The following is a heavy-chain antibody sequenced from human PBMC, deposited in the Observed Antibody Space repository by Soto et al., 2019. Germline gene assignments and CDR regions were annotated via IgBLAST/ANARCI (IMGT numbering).Heavy chain of an antibody. D-gene: IGHD3-10*01. CDR3: ARRKYYYGSGDDSHINWYFDL. CDR1: GFTFSSYA. Sequence: QVQLVESGGGVVQPGRSLRLSCAASGFTFSSYAMHWVRQAPGKGLEWVAVISYDGSNKYYADSVKGRFTISRDNSKNTLYLQMNSLRAEDTAVYYCARRKYYYGSGDDSHINWYFDLWGRGTLVTVSS. CDR2: ISYDGSNK. V-gene: IGHV3-30-3*01. J-gene: IGHJ2*01.